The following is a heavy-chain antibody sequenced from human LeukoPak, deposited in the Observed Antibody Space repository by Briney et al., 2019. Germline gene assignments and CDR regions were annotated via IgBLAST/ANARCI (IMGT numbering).Heavy chain of an antibody. CDR1: GYTFTTYG. Sequence: ASVKVSCKASGYTFTTYGLSWVRQAPGQGLEWMGWISTYNGNTNYAQKFQGRVTMTTDTSTSTAYMELRSLRSDDTAVYYCARPRGPLFDYWGQGTLVTVSS. J-gene: IGHJ4*02. V-gene: IGHV1-18*01. CDR3: ARPRGPLFDY. CDR2: ISTYNGNT.